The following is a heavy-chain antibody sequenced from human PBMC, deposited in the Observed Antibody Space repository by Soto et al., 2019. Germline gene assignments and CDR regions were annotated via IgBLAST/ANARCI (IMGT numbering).Heavy chain of an antibody. Sequence: GGSLGLSCAASGFTFDDYAMQWVRHAPGKGLEWVSGISWNSGSMGYADSVKGRFTISRDNAKNSLYLQMNSLRAEDTALYYCAKDLSSSWTYYYYMDVWGKGPTITAP. CDR1: GFTFDDYA. V-gene: IGHV3-9*01. CDR3: AKDLSSSWTYYYYMDV. J-gene: IGHJ6*03. D-gene: IGHD6-13*01. CDR2: ISWNSGSM.